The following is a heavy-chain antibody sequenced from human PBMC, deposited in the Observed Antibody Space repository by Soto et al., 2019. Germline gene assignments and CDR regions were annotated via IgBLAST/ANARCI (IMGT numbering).Heavy chain of an antibody. J-gene: IGHJ6*02. CDR2: IIPIFGTA. CDR1: GGTFSSYA. Sequence: SVKVSCKASGGTFSSYAISWVRQAPGQGLEWMGGIIPIFGTANYAQKFQGRVTITADESTSTAYMELSSLRSEDMAVYYCGRDPHDNSFGDYTSGMDVWGQGTTVTVSS. V-gene: IGHV1-69*13. CDR3: GRDPHDNSFGDYTSGMDV. D-gene: IGHD3-10*01.